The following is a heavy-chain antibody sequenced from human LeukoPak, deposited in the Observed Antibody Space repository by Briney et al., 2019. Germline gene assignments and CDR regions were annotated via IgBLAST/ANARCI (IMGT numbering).Heavy chain of an antibody. V-gene: IGHV3-21*01. D-gene: IGHD3-3*01. CDR3: ARGEYDFWSGYYGLRYYYGMDV. J-gene: IGHJ6*02. CDR1: GFTFSSYS. Sequence: PGGSLRLSCAASGFTFSSYSMNWVRQAPGKGLEWVSSISSSSSYIYYADSVKGRFTISRDSAKNSLYLQMNSLRAEDTAVYYCARGEYDFWSGYYGLRYYYGMDVWGQGTTVTVSS. CDR2: ISSSSSYI.